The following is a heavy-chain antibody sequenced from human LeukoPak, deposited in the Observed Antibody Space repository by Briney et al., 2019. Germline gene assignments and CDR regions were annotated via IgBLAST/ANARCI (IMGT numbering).Heavy chain of an antibody. CDR1: RGSISISGYW. CDR2: INYSGNT. V-gene: IGHV4-39*01. D-gene: IGHD1-26*01. CDR3: TRHKQVVGSSEIDY. Sequence: SETLSLTCTVSRGSISISGYWGGWIRQTPGRGLEWIGIINYSGNTYYNPSPKSRVTMSVDTSKNQFSVKLSSVTAADTAMYYCTRHKQVVGSSEIDYWGQGMLVTVSS. J-gene: IGHJ4*02.